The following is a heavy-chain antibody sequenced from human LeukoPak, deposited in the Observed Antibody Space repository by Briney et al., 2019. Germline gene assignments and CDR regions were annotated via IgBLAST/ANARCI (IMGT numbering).Heavy chain of an antibody. V-gene: IGHV4-34*01. CDR3: ARHAYCSSTSCSHPPRSPPRYYYGMDV. J-gene: IGHJ6*02. Sequence: SETLSLTCAVYGGSFSGYYWSWIRQPPGKGLEWIGEINHSGSTNYNPSLKSRVTISVDTSKNQFSLKLSSVTAADTAVYYCARHAYCSSTSCSHPPRSPPRYYYGMDVWGQGTTVTVSS. CDR2: INHSGST. CDR1: GGSFSGYY. D-gene: IGHD2-2*01.